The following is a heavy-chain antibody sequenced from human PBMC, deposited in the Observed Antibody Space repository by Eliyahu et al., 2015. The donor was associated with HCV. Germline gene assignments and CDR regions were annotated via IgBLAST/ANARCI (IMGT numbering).Heavy chain of an antibody. CDR2: IYSGGST. CDR1: GFTVSSXY. J-gene: IGHJ6*02. Sequence: EVQLMESGGGLVQPGWSLRLXCAASGFTVSSXYMXWVRQAPGXXXEWVSVIYSGGSTYYADSVKGRFTISRHNSKNTLYLQMNSLRAEDTAVYYCARDVGGSGSYRSTYYYYGMDVWGQGTPVTVSS. D-gene: IGHD3-10*01. CDR3: ARDVGGSGSYRSTYYYYGMDV. V-gene: IGHV3-53*04.